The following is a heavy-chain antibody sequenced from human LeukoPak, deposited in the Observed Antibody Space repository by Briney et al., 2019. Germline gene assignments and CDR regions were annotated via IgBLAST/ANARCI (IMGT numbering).Heavy chain of an antibody. D-gene: IGHD6-13*01. V-gene: IGHV1-18*01. CDR3: ASDYGTGYSSSWRPEYFQH. Sequence: ASVKVSCKASGYTFTSYGISWVRQAPGQGLEWMGWISAYNGNTNYAQKLQGRVTMTTDTSTSTAYMELRSLRSDDTAVYYCASDYGTGYSSSWRPEYFQHWGQGTLVTVSS. J-gene: IGHJ1*01. CDR1: GYTFTSYG. CDR2: ISAYNGNT.